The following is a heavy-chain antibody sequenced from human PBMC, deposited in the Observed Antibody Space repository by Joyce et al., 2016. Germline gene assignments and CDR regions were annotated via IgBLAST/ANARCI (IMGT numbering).Heavy chain of an antibody. CDR2: IIPYNGDT. D-gene: IGHD1/OR15-1a*01. J-gene: IGHJ4*02. CDR1: GYTFDSYG. V-gene: IGHV1-18*01. CDR3: ARGTTPLPFNY. Sequence: QVQLVQSGAEVKKHGASVKVSCKASGYTFDSYGISWGRQVPGQGLEWMGWIIPYNGDTKYAQKYQGRVTMTSDTATSTAFMELRSLRPDDTAVYYCARGTTPLPFNYWGQGTLVTVSS.